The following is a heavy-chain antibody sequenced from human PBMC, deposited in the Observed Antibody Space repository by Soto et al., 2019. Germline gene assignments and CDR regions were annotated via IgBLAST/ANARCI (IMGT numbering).Heavy chain of an antibody. Sequence: QVQLVQSGAAVKKPGSSVKVSCKASGGTFSSYAISWVRQAPGQGPEWMGGLIPIFGTANYAQKFQGRVTITADESTSTAYMELSSLRSEDTAVYYCARDYSRITMVRGVMGPFDYWGQGTLVTVSS. D-gene: IGHD3-10*01. CDR1: GGTFSSYA. CDR2: LIPIFGTA. J-gene: IGHJ4*02. CDR3: ARDYSRITMVRGVMGPFDY. V-gene: IGHV1-69*01.